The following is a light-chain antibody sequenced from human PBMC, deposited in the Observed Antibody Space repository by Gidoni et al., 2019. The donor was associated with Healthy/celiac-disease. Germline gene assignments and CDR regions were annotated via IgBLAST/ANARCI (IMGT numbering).Light chain of an antibody. Sequence: EIVLTQSPATLSLSPGERATLSCRASQSVSSYLAWYQQKPGQAPRLLIYDASNRATSIPARFSGSGSGTDFTLTISSLEAEDFAVYYCQQRSNWRVTFGQGTKLEIK. J-gene: IGKJ2*01. V-gene: IGKV3-11*01. CDR2: DAS. CDR1: QSVSSY. CDR3: QQRSNWRVT.